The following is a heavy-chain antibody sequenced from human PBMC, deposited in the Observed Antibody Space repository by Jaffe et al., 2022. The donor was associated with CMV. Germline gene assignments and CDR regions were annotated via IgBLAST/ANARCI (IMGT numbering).Heavy chain of an antibody. D-gene: IGHD6-19*01. CDR2: IYYSGST. J-gene: IGHJ6*03. CDR1: GGSISSSSYY. CDR3: ASVLPGGLVPDYYYYYMDV. Sequence: QLQLQESGPGLVKPSETLSLTCTVSGGSISSSSYYWGWIRQPPGKGLEWIGSIYYSGSTYYNPSLKSRVTISVDTSKNQFSLKLSSVTAADTAVYYCASVLPGGLVPDYYYYYMDVWGKGTTVTVSS. V-gene: IGHV4-39*01.